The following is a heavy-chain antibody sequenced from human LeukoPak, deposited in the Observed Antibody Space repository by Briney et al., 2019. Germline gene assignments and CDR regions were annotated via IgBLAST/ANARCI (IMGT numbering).Heavy chain of an antibody. Sequence: GGSLRLSCAASGFTFSSYGMHWVRQAPGKGLEWVAFIRYDGSNKYYADSVKGRFTISRDNSKNTLYLQMNSLRAEDTAVYYCAKSTDYYDRVGATFDYWGQGTLVTVSS. D-gene: IGHD3-22*01. CDR1: GFTFSSYG. CDR3: AKSTDYYDRVGATFDY. J-gene: IGHJ4*02. CDR2: IRYDGSNK. V-gene: IGHV3-30*02.